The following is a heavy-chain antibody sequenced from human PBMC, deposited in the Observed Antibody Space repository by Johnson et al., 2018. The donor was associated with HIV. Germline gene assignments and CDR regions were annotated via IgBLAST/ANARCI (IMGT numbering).Heavy chain of an antibody. CDR2: ISGSGGST. D-gene: IGHD6-13*01. V-gene: IGHV3-23*04. J-gene: IGHJ3*02. Sequence: VQLVESGGGLVQPGGSLRLSCAASGFTFSSYAMSWVRQAPGKGLEWVSAISGSGGSTGYADSVKGRFTISRDNAKNSLYLQMNSLRAEDTALYYCARLDEIAAAGTGDAFDIWGQGTMVTVSS. CDR3: ARLDEIAAAGTGDAFDI. CDR1: GFTFSSYA.